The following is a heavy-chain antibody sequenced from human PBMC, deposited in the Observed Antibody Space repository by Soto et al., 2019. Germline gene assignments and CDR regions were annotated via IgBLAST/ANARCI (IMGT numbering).Heavy chain of an antibody. CDR2: TFYRSKWFN. D-gene: IGHD6-13*01. CDR3: TRQQHWPDY. Sequence: PLQTLSPTCAISWDSVSIKSAAWNWIRQSPSRGLEWLGRTFYRSKWFNDYALSVKSRISMKQDTSKNQFSLELNSVTPEDTAVYSCTRQQHWPDYWGQGAMVTVSS. J-gene: IGHJ4*02. V-gene: IGHV6-1*01. CDR1: WDSVSIKSAA.